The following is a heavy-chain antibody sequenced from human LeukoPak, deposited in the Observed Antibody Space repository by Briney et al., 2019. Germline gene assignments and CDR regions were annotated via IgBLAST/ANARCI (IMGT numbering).Heavy chain of an antibody. Sequence: GGSLRLSCAASGFTFSSYEMSWVRQAPGKGLEWVANIKQDGSEKYYVDSVKGRFTVSRDNAKNSLYLQMNSLRAEDTAVYYCARVGLPRSGYYYYYMDVWGKGTTVTVSS. J-gene: IGHJ6*03. CDR2: IKQDGSEK. CDR1: GFTFSSYE. CDR3: ARVGLPRSGYYYYYMDV. D-gene: IGHD3/OR15-3a*01. V-gene: IGHV3-7*01.